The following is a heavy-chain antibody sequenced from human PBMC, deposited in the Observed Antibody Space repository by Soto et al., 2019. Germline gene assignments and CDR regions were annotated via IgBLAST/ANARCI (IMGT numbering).Heavy chain of an antibody. J-gene: IGHJ6*02. V-gene: IGHV4-4*07. CDR3: ARYSSNWFQTEGMDV. Sequence: SETLSLTCTVSGGSISTYYWSWIRQPAGKGLEWIGRIDTSGNTNYNPSLKSRVTMSVDTSKKQFSLKLTSVTAADTAVYYCARYSSNWFQTEGMDVWGQGTTVTSP. D-gene: IGHD6-13*01. CDR1: GGSISTYY. CDR2: IDTSGNT.